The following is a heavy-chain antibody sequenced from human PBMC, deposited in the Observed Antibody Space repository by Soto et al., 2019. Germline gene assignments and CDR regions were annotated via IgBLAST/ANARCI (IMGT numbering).Heavy chain of an antibody. CDR1: GFSFISYW. Sequence: HPGGSLRLSCAASGFSFISYWMSWVRQAPGKGPEWVANIKEDGGEQHYVDSVKGRFTISRDNTENSLFLQMNNLRAEDSAIYYCAITTSTVSYWFDPWGPGTQVTVSS. J-gene: IGHJ5*02. CDR3: AITTSTVSYWFDP. V-gene: IGHV3-7*03. CDR2: IKEDGGEQ. D-gene: IGHD4-4*01.